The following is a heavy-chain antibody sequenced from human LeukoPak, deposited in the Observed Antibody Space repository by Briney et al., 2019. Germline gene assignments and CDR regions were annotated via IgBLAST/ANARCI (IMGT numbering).Heavy chain of an antibody. Sequence: PGGSLRLSCAASGFTFSDYYMSWIRQAPGKGLEWVSYISSSGSTIYYADSVKGRFTISRDNAKNSLYLQMNSLRAEETAVYYCARGDPGYDGAGSYYNHLDDAFDIWGQGTMVTVSS. V-gene: IGHV3-11*04. J-gene: IGHJ3*02. D-gene: IGHD3-10*01. CDR1: GFTFSDYY. CDR3: ARGDPGYDGAGSYYNHLDDAFDI. CDR2: ISSSGSTI.